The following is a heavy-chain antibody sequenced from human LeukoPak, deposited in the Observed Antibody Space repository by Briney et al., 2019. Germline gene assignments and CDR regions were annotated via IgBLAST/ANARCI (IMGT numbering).Heavy chain of an antibody. D-gene: IGHD6-13*01. CDR1: GFTLISYA. V-gene: IGHV3-30*04. CDR3: ARGPYSSSWYGF. Sequence: GGSLRLSCAASGFTLISYAMHWVRQAPGKGLEWVAVISFDGSNQYYTDSVKGRFTISRDNSKNTVDLQMNSVRVEDTALYYCARGPYSSSWYGFWGQGTLVTVSS. CDR2: ISFDGSNQ. J-gene: IGHJ4*02.